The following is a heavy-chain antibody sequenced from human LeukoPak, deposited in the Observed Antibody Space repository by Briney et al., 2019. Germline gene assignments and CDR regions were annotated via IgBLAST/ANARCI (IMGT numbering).Heavy chain of an antibody. J-gene: IGHJ3*02. Sequence: LGESLKISRKGPGYSFTSYWIGWVRQMPGKGLEWMGIIYPGDSDTTYSPPFQGQVTISAAQSISTAYPQWSSLKASDTAMYYCASGGYSGSYHGAFDSWGQATMVTAS. V-gene: IGHV5-51*01. CDR1: GYSFTSYW. CDR2: IYPGDSDT. CDR3: ASGGYSGSYHGAFDS. D-gene: IGHD1-26*01.